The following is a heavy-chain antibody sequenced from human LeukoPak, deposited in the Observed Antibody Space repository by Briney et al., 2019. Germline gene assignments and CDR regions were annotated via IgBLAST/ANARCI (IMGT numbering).Heavy chain of an antibody. Sequence: SETLSLTCTVSGGSISSSSYYWGWIRQPPGKGLEWIGSIYYSGSTYYNPSLKSRVTISVDTSKNQFSLKLSSVTAADTAVYYCAATLLWFGELLDYWGQGTLVTVSS. CDR2: IYYSGST. V-gene: IGHV4-39*07. CDR1: GGSISSSSYY. J-gene: IGHJ4*02. D-gene: IGHD3-10*01. CDR3: AATLLWFGELLDY.